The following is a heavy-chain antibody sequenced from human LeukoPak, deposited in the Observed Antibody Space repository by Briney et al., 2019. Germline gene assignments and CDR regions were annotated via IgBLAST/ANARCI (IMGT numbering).Heavy chain of an antibody. J-gene: IGHJ6*03. V-gene: IGHV1-2*02. Sequence: ASVKVSCKASGYTFTGYYMHWVRQAPGQGLEWMGWINPNSGGTNYAQKFQGRVTMTRDTSISTAYMELSRLRSDDTAVYYCAAAGASIAARRFYYYYYMDVWGKGTTVTVSS. CDR1: GYTFTGYY. CDR2: INPNSGGT. D-gene: IGHD6-6*01. CDR3: AAAGASIAARRFYYYYYMDV.